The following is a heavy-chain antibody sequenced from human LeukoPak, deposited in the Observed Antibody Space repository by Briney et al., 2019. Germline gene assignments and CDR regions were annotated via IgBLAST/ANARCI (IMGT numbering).Heavy chain of an antibody. CDR2: IRSDGSTK. CDR1: GFTFRTYG. Sequence: GGSLRLSCAASGFTFRTYGMHWVRQAPGKGLEWVAFIRSDGSTKYFADSVKGRFTISRDNSKNTLYLQMNGLRAEDTAVYYCAKDQLLGGSYTFDYWGQGTLVTVSS. J-gene: IGHJ4*02. CDR3: AKDQLLGGSYTFDY. D-gene: IGHD1-26*01. V-gene: IGHV3-30*02.